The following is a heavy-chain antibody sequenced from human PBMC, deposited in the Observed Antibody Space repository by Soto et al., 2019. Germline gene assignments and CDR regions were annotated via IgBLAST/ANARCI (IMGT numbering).Heavy chain of an antibody. D-gene: IGHD4-17*01. CDR1: GGSISSYY. Sequence: PSETLSLTCTVSGGSISSYYWSWIRQPPGKGLEWIGYIYYSGSTNYNPSLKSRVTISVDTSKNQFSLKLSSVTAADTAVYYCARLDYAPYNWFDPWGQGTLVTVSS. V-gene: IGHV4-59*08. CDR3: ARLDYAPYNWFDP. CDR2: IYYSGST. J-gene: IGHJ5*02.